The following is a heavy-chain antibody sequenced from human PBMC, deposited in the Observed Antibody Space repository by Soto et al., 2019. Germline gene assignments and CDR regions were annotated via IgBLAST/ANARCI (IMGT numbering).Heavy chain of an antibody. Sequence: QVQLQESGPGLVKPSQTLSLTCTVSGGSISSGGYYWSWIRQHPGKGLEWIGYIYYSGSTYYNPSLKSRVTISVDTSKNQCSLKLSSVTAADTAVYYCARPAMVTRSDAFDIWGQGTMVTVSS. D-gene: IGHD5-18*01. V-gene: IGHV4-31*03. J-gene: IGHJ3*02. CDR3: ARPAMVTRSDAFDI. CDR2: IYYSGST. CDR1: GGSISSGGYY.